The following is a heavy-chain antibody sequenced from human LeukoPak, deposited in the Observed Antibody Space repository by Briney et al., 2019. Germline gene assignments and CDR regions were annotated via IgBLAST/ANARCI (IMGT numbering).Heavy chain of an antibody. CDR2: IYYSGGT. V-gene: IGHV4-59*08. D-gene: IGHD3-10*01. CDR1: GGSISSYY. CDR3: ARRLNVGSGSYYYYYAMDV. J-gene: IGHJ6*02. Sequence: SETLSLTCTVSGGSISSYYWSWIRQPPGKGLEWIGYIYYSGGTNYNPSLKGRVTISVDTSKNQFSLKLSSVTAADTAVYYCARRLNVGSGSYYYYYAMDVWGQGTTVTVSS.